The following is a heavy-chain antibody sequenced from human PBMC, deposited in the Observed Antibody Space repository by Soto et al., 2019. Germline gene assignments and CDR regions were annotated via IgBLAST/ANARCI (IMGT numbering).Heavy chain of an antibody. J-gene: IGHJ4*02. CDR1: GGTFSSYT. V-gene: IGHV1-69*02. CDR2: IIPILGIA. CDR3: ARGRGSGSYYNSY. D-gene: IGHD3-10*01. Sequence: QVQLVQSGAEVKKPGSSVKVSCKASGGTFSSYTISWVRQAPGQGLEWMGRIIPILGIANYAQKFQGRVTIAADKSTSTAYMELSSLRSEDTAVYYCARGRGSGSYYNSYWGQGTLVTVSS.